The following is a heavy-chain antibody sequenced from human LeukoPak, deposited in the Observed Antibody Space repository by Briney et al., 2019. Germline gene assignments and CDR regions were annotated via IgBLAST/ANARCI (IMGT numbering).Heavy chain of an antibody. J-gene: IGHJ4*02. CDR3: ARGGSSGWFDYFDY. V-gene: IGHV3-30*03. Sequence: GGSLRLSCVASGFTFSSYGIKWVRQAPGKGLEWVAVISNDGSNKYYGDSVKGRFTISRDNSKNTLYLQMNSLRAEDTAVYYCARGGSSGWFDYFDYWGQGTLVTVSS. CDR1: GFTFSSYG. CDR2: ISNDGSNK. D-gene: IGHD6-19*01.